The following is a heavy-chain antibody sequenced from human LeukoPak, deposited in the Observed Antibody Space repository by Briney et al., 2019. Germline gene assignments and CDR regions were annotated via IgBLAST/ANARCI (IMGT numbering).Heavy chain of an antibody. CDR3: ARDPSNPTAFDY. D-gene: IGHD6-6*01. CDR2: INSGWNT. CDR1: GFTVSDAY. V-gene: IGHV3-66*02. Sequence: HPGGSLRLSCAASGFTVSDAYMSWVRQAPGKGLEWVSFINSGWNTHYADSVKGRFTISRDNSKNTLYLQMNSLRAEDTAVYYCARDPSNPTAFDYWGQRTLVTISS. J-gene: IGHJ4*02.